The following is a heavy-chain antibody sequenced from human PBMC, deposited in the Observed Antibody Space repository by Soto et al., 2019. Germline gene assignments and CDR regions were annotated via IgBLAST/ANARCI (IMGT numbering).Heavy chain of an antibody. V-gene: IGHV3-7*03. D-gene: IGHD4-4*01. J-gene: IGHJ4*02. CDR2: INPDGNVG. Sequence: EVQLLGSGGGLVQPGGSLRLSCVGSGFPFSTYWMNWVRQAPGKGLEWVANINPDGNVGTYVDSVRGRFTTSRDNAKNSLYPQMNRLRADDTGVYFCAGWGGHDYNYWGQGIMVTVSS. CDR1: GFPFSTYW. CDR3: AGWGGHDYNY.